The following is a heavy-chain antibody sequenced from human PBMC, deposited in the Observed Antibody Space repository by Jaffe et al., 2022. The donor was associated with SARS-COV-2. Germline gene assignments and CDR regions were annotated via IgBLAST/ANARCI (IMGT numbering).Heavy chain of an antibody. CDR2: ISWNSGSI. CDR1: GFTFDDYA. D-gene: IGHD6-13*01. Sequence: EVQLVESGGGLVQPGRSLRLSCAASGFTFDDYAMHWVRQAPGKGLEWVSGISWNSGSIGYADSVKGRFTISRDNAKNSLYLQMNSLRAEDTALYYCAKDGVAAAGNEKGWFDPWGQGTLVTVSS. J-gene: IGHJ5*02. V-gene: IGHV3-9*01. CDR3: AKDGVAAAGNEKGWFDP.